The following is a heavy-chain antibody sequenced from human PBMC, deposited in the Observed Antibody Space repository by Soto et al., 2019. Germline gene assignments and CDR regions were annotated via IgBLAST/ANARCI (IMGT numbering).Heavy chain of an antibody. D-gene: IGHD4-17*01. CDR1: GFTFSRYG. V-gene: IGHV3-30*18. J-gene: IGHJ4*02. CDR3: AKGAHYGDYACEY. Sequence: GGSLRLSCAASGFTFSRYGMHWVRQAPGKGLEWVAVISYDGSNKYYADSVKGRFTISRDNSKNTLYLQMNSLRAEDTAVYYCAKGAHYGDYACEYWGQGTLVTVSS. CDR2: ISYDGSNK.